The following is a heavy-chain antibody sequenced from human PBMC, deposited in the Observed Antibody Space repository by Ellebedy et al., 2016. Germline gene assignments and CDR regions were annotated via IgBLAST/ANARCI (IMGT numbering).Heavy chain of an antibody. J-gene: IGHJ6*03. CDR1: GGSFSGSY. V-gene: IGHV4-34*01. CDR3: AREVSVGTINFYYMDV. CDR2: INHSGST. Sequence: SETLSLTCAVYGGSFSGSYWSWVRQPPGRGLEWIGEINHSGSTNYNPSLKSRVTMSVDPSKNQFSLRMTSVTAADTALYYCAREVSVGTINFYYMDVWGKGTPVTVSS. D-gene: IGHD5-12*01.